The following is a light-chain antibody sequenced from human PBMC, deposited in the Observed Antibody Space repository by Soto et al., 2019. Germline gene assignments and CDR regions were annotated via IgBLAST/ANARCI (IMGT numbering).Light chain of an antibody. Sequence: IQLTQSPSSLSASVGESVTITCRASQDIDNYLNWYQHRPGEAPKLLIYAASYLETGVPARCSGSGSGTDFSFTITSLQPEDSATYYCQQYDTRPTMTFGQGTRLDI. V-gene: IGKV1-33*01. CDR2: AAS. J-gene: IGKJ5*01. CDR3: QQYDTRPTMT. CDR1: QDIDNY.